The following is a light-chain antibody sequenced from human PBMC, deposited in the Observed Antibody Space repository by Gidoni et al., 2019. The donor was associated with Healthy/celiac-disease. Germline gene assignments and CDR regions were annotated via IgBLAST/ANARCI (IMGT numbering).Light chain of an antibody. V-gene: IGKV1-33*01. CDR3: QQYDNLPSWT. J-gene: IGKJ1*01. Sequence: DIQMTQSPSSLSASVGDRVTITCQASQAISNYLNWYQQKPGKAPKLLIYDASNLETGVPSSFSGSGSGTDFTFTISSLQPEDIATYYCQQYDNLPSWTFGQGTKVEIK. CDR2: DAS. CDR1: QAISNY.